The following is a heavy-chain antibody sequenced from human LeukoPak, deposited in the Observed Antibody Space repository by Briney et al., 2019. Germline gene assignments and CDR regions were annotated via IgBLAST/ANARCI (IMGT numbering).Heavy chain of an antibody. CDR3: ARDLRGPNDY. J-gene: IGHJ4*02. CDR1: GGSISSYY. D-gene: IGHD3-9*01. Sequence: PSETLSLTCTVSGGSISSYYWRWIRQPPGKGLEWIAYISYTGSTNYNPSLKSRVTISVDTSKNQFSLKLNSVTAADTAVYYCARDLRGPNDYWGQGTLVTVSS. V-gene: IGHV4-59*01. CDR2: ISYTGST.